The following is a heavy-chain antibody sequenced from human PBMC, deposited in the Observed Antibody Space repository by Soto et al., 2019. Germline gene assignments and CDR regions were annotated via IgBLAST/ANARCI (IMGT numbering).Heavy chain of an antibody. V-gene: IGHV1-46*01. CDR2: INPSGGST. CDR1: GYTCTSYY. Sequence: GASVKVSCNASGYTCTSYYMHWVLQAPGQGLEWMGIINPSGGSTSYAQKFQGRVTMTRDTSTSTVYMELSSLRSEDTAVYYCARGSWSQGAFDIWGQGTMVTVSS. J-gene: IGHJ3*02. CDR3: ARGSWSQGAFDI.